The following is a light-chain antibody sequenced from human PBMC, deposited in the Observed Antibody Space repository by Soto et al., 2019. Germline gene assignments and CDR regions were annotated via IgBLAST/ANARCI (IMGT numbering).Light chain of an antibody. CDR3: QQSYRTPRYT. CDR2: AVS. J-gene: IGKJ2*01. CDR1: QSIDTY. V-gene: IGKV1-39*01. Sequence: IQMTQSPSSLSASVGDRVTITCRASQSIDTYSKWYQQKPGTACKFLMYAVSSLQSGVPSRFSGRVSGTDFTLTISSLQPEDLATYYCQQSYRTPRYTFGEGT.